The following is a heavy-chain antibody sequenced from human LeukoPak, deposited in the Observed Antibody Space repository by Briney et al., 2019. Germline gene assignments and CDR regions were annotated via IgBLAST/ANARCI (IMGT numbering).Heavy chain of an antibody. Sequence: GGTLRLSCAASGFTFSSYGMSWVRQAPGKGLEWVSAISGSGGSTYYADSVKGRFTISRDNAKNTLYLQMNSLGAEDTAVYYCARGRGYSGYSSDYWGQGTLVTVSS. CDR1: GFTFSSYG. D-gene: IGHD5-12*01. V-gene: IGHV3-23*01. CDR2: ISGSGGST. CDR3: ARGRGYSGYSSDY. J-gene: IGHJ4*02.